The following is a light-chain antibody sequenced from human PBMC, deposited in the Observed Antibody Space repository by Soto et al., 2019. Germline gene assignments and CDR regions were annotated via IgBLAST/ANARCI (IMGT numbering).Light chain of an antibody. V-gene: IGKV3-20*01. J-gene: IGKJ4*01. CDR3: QQYASSIT. CDR1: QSVSENY. Sequence: VLTQSPGTLSFSPGDSATLSCRASQSVSENYLAWYQQKSGRTPRILIYGASKRATGVPDRFSGSGSGTQFTLTISRLEPEDFAVYYCQQYASSITFGGGT. CDR2: GAS.